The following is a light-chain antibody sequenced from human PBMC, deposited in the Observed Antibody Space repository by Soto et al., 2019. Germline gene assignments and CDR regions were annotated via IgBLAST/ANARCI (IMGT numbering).Light chain of an antibody. CDR3: QQYNNWGT. Sequence: EIVMTQSPATLSVSPGERATLSCRASQSVSSNLAWYQQKPGQAPRLLIYGASTRATGIPARFSGSGSGTVFPLTISSLQSEDFAVYYCQQYNNWGTFGQGTKVEIK. CDR1: QSVSSN. CDR2: GAS. J-gene: IGKJ1*01. V-gene: IGKV3-15*01.